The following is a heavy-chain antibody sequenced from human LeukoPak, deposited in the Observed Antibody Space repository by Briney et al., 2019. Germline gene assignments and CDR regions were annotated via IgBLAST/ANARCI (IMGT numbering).Heavy chain of an antibody. V-gene: IGHV3-23*01. J-gene: IGHJ4*02. CDR2: ISGSGGST. CDR1: GFTFSSYA. D-gene: IGHD2-21*02. Sequence: GGSLRLSCAASGFTFSSYAMSWVRQAPGKGLEWVSAISGSGGSTYYADSVKGRFTISRDNSKNTLYPQMNSLRAEDTAVYYCAKDLSYCGGDCYSPIDYWGQGTLVTVSS. CDR3: AKDLSYCGGDCYSPIDY.